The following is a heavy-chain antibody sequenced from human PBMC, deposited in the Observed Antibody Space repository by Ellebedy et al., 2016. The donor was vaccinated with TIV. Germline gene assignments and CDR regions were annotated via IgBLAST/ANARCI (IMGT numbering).Heavy chain of an antibody. CDR1: GFTFSSYG. CDR2: ISYDGSNK. Sequence: GESLKISXAASGFTFSSYGMHWVRQAPGKGLEWVAVISYDGSNKYYADSVKGRFTISRDNSKNTLYLQMNSLRAEDTAVYYCARAFYGSGSYSDGMDVWGQGTTVTVSS. CDR3: ARAFYGSGSYSDGMDV. J-gene: IGHJ6*02. V-gene: IGHV3-30*03. D-gene: IGHD3-10*01.